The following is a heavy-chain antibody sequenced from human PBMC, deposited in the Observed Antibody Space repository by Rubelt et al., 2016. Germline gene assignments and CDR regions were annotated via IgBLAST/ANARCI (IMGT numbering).Heavy chain of an antibody. Sequence: GESGGGVVQPGRSLRLSCAASGFTFSSYAMHWVRQAPGKGLEWVAVISYDGSNKYYADSVKGRFTISRDNSKNTLYLQMNSLRAEDTAVYYCARDSSVITMVRGPIDYWGQGTLVTVSS. V-gene: IGHV3-30*04. CDR3: ARDSSVITMVRGPIDY. CDR2: ISYDGSNK. J-gene: IGHJ4*02. D-gene: IGHD3-10*01. CDR1: GFTFSSYA.